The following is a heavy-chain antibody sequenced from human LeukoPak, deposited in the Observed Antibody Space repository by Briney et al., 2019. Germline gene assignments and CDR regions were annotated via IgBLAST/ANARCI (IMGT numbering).Heavy chain of an antibody. CDR1: GFTFSSYA. CDR3: ARDLDSSSWYILWFDP. D-gene: IGHD6-13*01. J-gene: IGHJ5*02. Sequence: PGGSLRLSCVGSGFTFSSYAMSWVRQAPGKGLEWVAVVSYDGSNKYYADSVKGRFTISRDNSKNTLFLQMNSLRTEDTAVYYCARDLDSSSWYILWFDPWGQGTLVTVSS. CDR2: VSYDGSNK. V-gene: IGHV3-30*19.